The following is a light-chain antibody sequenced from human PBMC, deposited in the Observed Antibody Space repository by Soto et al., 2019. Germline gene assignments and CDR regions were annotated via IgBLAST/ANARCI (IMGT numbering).Light chain of an antibody. Sequence: DIQMTQFPSTLSASVGDRVTITCRASQSISSWLAWYQQKPGKAPKVLIYKASILESGVPSRFSGSGSGTEFTLTISSLQPDDFATYYCQQYNNDLITFGQGTLLEIK. CDR3: QQYNNDLIT. CDR2: KAS. V-gene: IGKV1-5*03. CDR1: QSISSW. J-gene: IGKJ5*01.